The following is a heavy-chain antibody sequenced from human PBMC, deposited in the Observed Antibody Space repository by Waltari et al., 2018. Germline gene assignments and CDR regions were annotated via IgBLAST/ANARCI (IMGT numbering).Heavy chain of an antibody. CDR2: INPNSGGT. J-gene: IGHJ4*02. D-gene: IGHD3-16*01. Sequence: QVQLVQSGAEVKKPGASVKVSCKASGYTFTGYSMHWVRQASGQGLEWMGWINPNSGGTNYAQKFQGRVTMTRDTSISTAYMELSRLRSDDTAVYYCARGIMITFGGVILGFDYWGQGTLVTVSS. CDR1: GYTFTGYS. CDR3: ARGIMITFGGVILGFDY. V-gene: IGHV1-2*02.